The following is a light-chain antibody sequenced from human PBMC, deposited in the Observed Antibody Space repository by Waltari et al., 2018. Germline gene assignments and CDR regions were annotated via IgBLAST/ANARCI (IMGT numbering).Light chain of an antibody. CDR3: LLYYGGAQV. Sequence: QTVVTQEPSLTVSPGGTVTLTCASSTGAVTSGFYPSWFQQNPGQPPRALLYITNNKNSWTPARFSGSLLGGKAALTLSGVQVEDEAEYYCLLYYGGAQVFGGGTKLTVL. CDR1: TGAVTSGFY. V-gene: IGLV7-43*01. J-gene: IGLJ3*02. CDR2: ITN.